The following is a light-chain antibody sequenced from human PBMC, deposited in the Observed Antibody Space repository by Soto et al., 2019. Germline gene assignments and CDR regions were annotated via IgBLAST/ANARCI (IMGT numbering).Light chain of an antibody. CDR3: QQSHSAPLT. CDR2: SAS. V-gene: IGKV1-39*01. Sequence: DIQMTQSPSSLSASVGDRVTITCRASQSISTFLLWYQQKPGKAPKGLIYSASKLESGVPSRFSGSGSVTDFTLTISNLQPEDFATYYCQQSHSAPLTFGGGTKVEMK. J-gene: IGKJ4*01. CDR1: QSISTF.